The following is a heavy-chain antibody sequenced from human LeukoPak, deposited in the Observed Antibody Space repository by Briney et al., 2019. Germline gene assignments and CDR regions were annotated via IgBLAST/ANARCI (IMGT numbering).Heavy chain of an antibody. D-gene: IGHD3-16*01. J-gene: IGHJ4*02. CDR1: GYTFTSYD. V-gene: IGHV1-8*01. Sequence: ASVKVSCKASGYTFTSYDINWVRQATGQGLEWMGWMNPNSGNTGYAQKFQGGVTMTRNTSISTAYMELSSLRSEVTAVYYCARGRRFRLGELFFYWGQGTLVTVSS. CDR2: MNPNSGNT. CDR3: ARGRRFRLGELFFY.